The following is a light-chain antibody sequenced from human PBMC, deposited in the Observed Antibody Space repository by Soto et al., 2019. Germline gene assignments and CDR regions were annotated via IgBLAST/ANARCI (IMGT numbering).Light chain of an antibody. V-gene: IGKV1-33*01. J-gene: IGKJ5*01. Sequence: DIQMTQSPSSLSATVGDRVTITCRASQDITKYLNWYQQKPGKAPRLLLYDASSLETGVPSRFSGSGSGTDCTLTISSLKNEDIATYYCQHYDHLTITFGQGTRLEIK. CDR2: DAS. CDR1: QDITKY. CDR3: QHYDHLTIT.